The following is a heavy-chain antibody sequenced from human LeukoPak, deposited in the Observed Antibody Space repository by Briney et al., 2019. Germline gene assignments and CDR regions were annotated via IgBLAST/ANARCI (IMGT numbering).Heavy chain of an antibody. CDR1: GGSFSGYY. D-gene: IGHD6-13*01. CDR2: INHSGST. Sequence: SETLSLTCAVYGGSFSGYYWSWIRQPPVKGLEWIGEINHSGSTNYNPSLKSRVTISVDTSKNQFSLKLSSVTAADTAVYYCARRLPYSSSWFNWFDPWGQGTLVTVSS. J-gene: IGHJ5*02. V-gene: IGHV4-34*01. CDR3: ARRLPYSSSWFNWFDP.